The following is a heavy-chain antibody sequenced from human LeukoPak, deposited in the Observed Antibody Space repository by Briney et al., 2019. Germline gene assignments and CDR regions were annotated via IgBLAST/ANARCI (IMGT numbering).Heavy chain of an antibody. CDR1: GGSISSYY. CDR3: ARDGPNYGMDV. V-gene: IGHV4-59*01. CDR2: IYYSGST. Sequence: PSETLSLTCTVSGGSISSYYRSWIRQPPGKGLEWIGYIYYSGSTNYNPSLKSRVTISVDTSKNQFSLKLSSVTAADTAVYYCARDGPNYGMDVWGQGTTVTVSS. J-gene: IGHJ6*02.